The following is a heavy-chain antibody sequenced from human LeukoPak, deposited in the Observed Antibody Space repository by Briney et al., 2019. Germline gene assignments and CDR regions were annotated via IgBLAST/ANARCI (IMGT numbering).Heavy chain of an antibody. CDR1: GGSLSSYY. D-gene: IGHD3-22*01. V-gene: IGHV4-59*01. J-gene: IGHJ6*03. CDR3: TRGSIAYYYMDV. CDR2: IYYSGST. Sequence: SETLSLTCTVCGGSLSSYYWSWLRQPPGKGLEGIGHIYYSGSTNYNPSLKSRVTISVDPSKHQFSLKLSSVTAADTAVYYCTRGSIAYYYMDVWGKGTTVTISS.